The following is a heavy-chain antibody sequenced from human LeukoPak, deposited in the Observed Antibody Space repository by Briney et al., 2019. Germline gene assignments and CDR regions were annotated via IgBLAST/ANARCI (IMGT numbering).Heavy chain of an antibody. V-gene: IGHV4-59*01. J-gene: IGHJ6*02. CDR3: ARVGGTNYYYYGMDV. Sequence: SETLSLTCTVSGGSISNYYWSWIRQPPGKGLEWLGYIYYSGSTNYNPSLKSRVTISVDTSKNQFSLKLSSVTAADTAVYYCARVGGTNYYYYGMDVWGQGTTVTVSS. D-gene: IGHD1-26*01. CDR2: IYYSGST. CDR1: GGSISNYY.